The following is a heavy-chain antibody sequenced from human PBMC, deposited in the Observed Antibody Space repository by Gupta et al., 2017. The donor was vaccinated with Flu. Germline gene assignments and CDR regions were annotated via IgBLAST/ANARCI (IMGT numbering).Heavy chain of an antibody. V-gene: IGHV3-33*06. CDR1: GFTFSSYG. CDR3: AKGIAAAGTPPNAPDYFDY. J-gene: IGHJ4*02. CDR2: IWYDGSNK. Sequence: QVQLVESGGGVVQPGRSLRLSCAASGFTFSSYGIHWVRQAPRKGLEWVAVIWYDGSNKYYADSVKGRFTISRDNSKNTLYLQMNSLRAEDTAVYYCAKGIAAAGTPPNAPDYFDYWGQGTLVTVSS. D-gene: IGHD6-13*01.